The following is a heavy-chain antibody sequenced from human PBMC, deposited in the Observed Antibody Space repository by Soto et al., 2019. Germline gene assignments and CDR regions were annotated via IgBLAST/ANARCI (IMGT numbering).Heavy chain of an antibody. D-gene: IGHD6-13*01. CDR3: ARDAGLVSSTWGGDYYYYGMDV. V-gene: IGHV3-7*01. Sequence: GGSLRLSCAASGFTFSSYGMSWVRQAPGKGLEWVANIKQDGSEKYYVDSVKGRFTISRDNAKNSLYLQMNSLRAEDTAVYYCARDAGLVSSTWGGDYYYYGMDVWGQGTTVPVSS. CDR1: GFTFSSYG. J-gene: IGHJ6*02. CDR2: IKQDGSEK.